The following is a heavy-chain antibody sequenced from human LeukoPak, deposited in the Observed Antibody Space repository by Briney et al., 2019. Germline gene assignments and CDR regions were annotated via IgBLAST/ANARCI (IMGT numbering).Heavy chain of an antibody. Sequence: SVKVSCKASGGTFISYAISWVRQAPGQGLEWMGGIIPIFGTANYAQKFQGRVTITADESTSTAYMELSSLRSEDTAVYYCARGSPYDYVWGSYPHFDYWGQGTLVTVSS. V-gene: IGHV1-69*13. CDR1: GGTFISYA. CDR3: ARGSPYDYVWGSYPHFDY. D-gene: IGHD3-16*02. J-gene: IGHJ4*02. CDR2: IIPIFGTA.